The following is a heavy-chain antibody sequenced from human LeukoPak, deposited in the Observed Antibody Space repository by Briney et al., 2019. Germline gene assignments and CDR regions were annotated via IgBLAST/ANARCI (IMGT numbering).Heavy chain of an antibody. D-gene: IGHD3-22*01. CDR3: ARPYDSSGYYVGY. CDR1: GYTFTGSY. Sequence: ASVKVSCKASGYTFTGSYMHWVRQAPGQGLEWMGWINPNSGGTNYAQKFQGRVTMTRDTFISTAYMDLSRLRSDDTSVYYCARPYDSSGYYVGYWGQGTLVTVSS. J-gene: IGHJ4*02. CDR2: INPNSGGT. V-gene: IGHV1-2*02.